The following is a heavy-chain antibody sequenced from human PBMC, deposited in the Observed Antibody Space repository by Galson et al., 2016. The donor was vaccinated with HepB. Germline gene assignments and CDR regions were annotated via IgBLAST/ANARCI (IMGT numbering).Heavy chain of an antibody. J-gene: IGHJ4*02. CDR3: ARASGSADYFDN. D-gene: IGHD3-10*01. CDR1: GGSITHYY. Sequence: SETLSLTCTVSGGSITHYYWSWIRQSPGEGLEWIGHVYYTGSTKYNPSLESRVTISVDTSKNQFSLRLNSVTSADTAVYYCARASGSADYFDNWGQGTLVSVSS. V-gene: IGHV4-59*01. CDR2: VYYTGST.